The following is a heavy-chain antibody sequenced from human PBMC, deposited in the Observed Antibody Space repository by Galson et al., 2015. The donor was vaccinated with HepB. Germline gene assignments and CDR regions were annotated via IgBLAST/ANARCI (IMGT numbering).Heavy chain of an antibody. CDR1: GFTFSNYA. CDR2: VSDSGGST. J-gene: IGHJ4*02. CDR3: AKDFGSYYYICDFDY. D-gene: IGHD1-26*01. Sequence: SLRLSCAASGFTFSNYAMSWVRQAPGKGLEWVSGVSDSGGSTYYADSVKGRFTISRDNSKNTLYLQMNSLRAEDTAVYYCAKDFGSYYYICDFDYWGQGTLVTVSS. V-gene: IGHV3-23*01.